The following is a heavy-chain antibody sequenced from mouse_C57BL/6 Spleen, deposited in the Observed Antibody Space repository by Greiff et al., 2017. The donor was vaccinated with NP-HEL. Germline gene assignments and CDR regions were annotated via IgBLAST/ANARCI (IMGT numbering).Heavy chain of an antibody. D-gene: IGHD1-1*01. CDR1: GYTFTDYE. Sequence: QVQLKQSGAELVRPGASVTLSCKASGYTFTDYEMHWVKQTPVHGLAWIGAIDPETGGTAYNQKFKGKAILTADKSSSTAYMELRSLTSEDSAVYYCTRSIDYYGSSHFDYWGQGTTLTVSS. V-gene: IGHV1-15*01. CDR3: TRSIDYYGSSHFDY. J-gene: IGHJ2*01. CDR2: IDPETGGT.